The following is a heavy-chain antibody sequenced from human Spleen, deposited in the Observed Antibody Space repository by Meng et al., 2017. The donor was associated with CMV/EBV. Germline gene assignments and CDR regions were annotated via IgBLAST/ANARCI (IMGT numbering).Heavy chain of an antibody. D-gene: IGHD2-21*02. CDR2: IYHSRST. CDR1: L. CDR3: ARIERRRILKYCGSDCSTTDY. Sequence: LWSWVRLVPGNVLEWIRAIYHSRSTIYNPSLKSRVTISVDKFKNQFSLKLGSFTAADTAVYYCARIERRRILKYCGSDCSTTDYWGQGTLVTVSS. V-gene: IGHV4-4*02. J-gene: IGHJ4*02.